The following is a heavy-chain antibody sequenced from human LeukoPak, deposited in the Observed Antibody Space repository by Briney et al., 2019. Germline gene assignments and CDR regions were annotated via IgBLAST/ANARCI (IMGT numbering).Heavy chain of an antibody. CDR3: ARDPSVLDYFDY. J-gene: IGHJ4*02. CDR2: ISGRSSII. Sequence: AGGSLRLSCAASGFTSSDYSMNWVRQAPGKGLERISYISGRSSIIYYADSVKGRFTISRDNAKTSLYLQLNSLRAEDTAVYYCARDPSVLDYFDYWGQGTLVTVSS. V-gene: IGHV3-48*01. CDR1: GFTSSDYS. D-gene: IGHD2/OR15-2a*01.